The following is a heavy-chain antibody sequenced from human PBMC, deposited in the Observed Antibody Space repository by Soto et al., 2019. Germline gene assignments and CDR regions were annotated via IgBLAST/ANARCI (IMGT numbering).Heavy chain of an antibody. CDR1: GFTFSSYG. V-gene: IGHV3-33*01. CDR2: IWYDGSNK. CDR3: AMGIAETISGVVGFDP. J-gene: IGHJ5*02. D-gene: IGHD6-13*01. Sequence: GGSLRLSCAASGFTFSSYGMHWVRQAPGKGLEWVAVIWYDGSNKYYADSVKGRFSISRDNSKNTLYLQMNSLRAEDTAVYYCAMGIAETISGVVGFDPWGQGTLVTVSS.